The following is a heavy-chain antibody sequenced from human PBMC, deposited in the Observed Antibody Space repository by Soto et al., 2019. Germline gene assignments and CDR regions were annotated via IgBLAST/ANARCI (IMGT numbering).Heavy chain of an antibody. D-gene: IGHD3-16*01. CDR1: GFTFSSYG. V-gene: IGHV3-33*03. J-gene: IGHJ4*02. CDR2: IWYDGSNK. Sequence: GGSLRLSCAASGFTFSSYGMHWVRQAPGKGLEWVAVIWYDGSNKYYGDSVEGRFTISRDNSKNTLYLQMNSLRVEDTAVYYCARWGDNKKLDYWGQGTQVTVSS. CDR3: ARWGDNKKLDY.